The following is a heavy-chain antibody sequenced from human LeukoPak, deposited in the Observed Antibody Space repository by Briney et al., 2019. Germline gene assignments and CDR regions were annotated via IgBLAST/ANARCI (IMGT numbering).Heavy chain of an antibody. CDR2: IVPIFGTA. CDR3: ARVEGIADEWYFDY. V-gene: IGHV1-69*13. Sequence: SVKVSCKASGYTFTSYGISWVRQAPGQGLEWMGGIVPIFGTANYAQKFQGRVTITADESTSTAYMELSSLRSEDTAVYYCARVEGIADEWYFDYWGQGTLVTVSS. J-gene: IGHJ4*02. CDR1: GYTFTSYG. D-gene: IGHD6-13*01.